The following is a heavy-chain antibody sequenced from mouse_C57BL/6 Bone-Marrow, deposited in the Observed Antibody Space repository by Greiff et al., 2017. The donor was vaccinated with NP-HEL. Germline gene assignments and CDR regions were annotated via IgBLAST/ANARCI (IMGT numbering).Heavy chain of an antibody. J-gene: IGHJ1*03. CDR2: INSDGGST. Sequence: DVHLVESGGGLVQPGESLKLSCESNEYEFPSHDMSWVRKTPEKRLELVAAINSDGGSTYYPDTMERRFIISRDNTKKTLYLQMSSLRSEDTALYYCARHYDYDVHWYFDVWGTGTTVTVSS. CDR3: ARHYDYDVHWYFDV. D-gene: IGHD2-4*01. V-gene: IGHV5-2*01. CDR1: EYEFPSHD.